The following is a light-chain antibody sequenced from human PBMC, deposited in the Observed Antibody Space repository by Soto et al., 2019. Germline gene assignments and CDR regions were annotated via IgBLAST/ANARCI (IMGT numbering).Light chain of an antibody. CDR1: QDISNY. V-gene: IGKV1-33*01. CDR2: DAS. CDR3: QQYDNLPPLT. Sequence: DIQMPPSPSSLSASVGDRVTITCQASQDISNYLNWYQQKPGKAPKLLIYDASNLETGVPSRFSGSGSGTDVTFTISSLQPEDIATYYCQQYDNLPPLTFGGGTKVEIK. J-gene: IGKJ4*01.